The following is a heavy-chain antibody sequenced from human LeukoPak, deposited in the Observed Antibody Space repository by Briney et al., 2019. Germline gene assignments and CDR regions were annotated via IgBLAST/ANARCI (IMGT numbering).Heavy chain of an antibody. D-gene: IGHD6-13*01. CDR1: GGSISSYY. Sequence: SEILPLTCTVSGGSISSYYWSWIRRPAGKGLEWIGRIYSTGSTNYNPSLKSRVTMSVDTSKNQFSLRLRSVTAADTAVYYCARQIASAGTAGFDFWGQGALVTVSS. V-gene: IGHV4-4*07. CDR2: IYSTGST. CDR3: ARQIASAGTAGFDF. J-gene: IGHJ4*02.